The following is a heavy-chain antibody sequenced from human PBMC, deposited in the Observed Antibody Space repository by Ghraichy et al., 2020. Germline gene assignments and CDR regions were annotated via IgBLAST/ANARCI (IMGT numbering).Heavy chain of an antibody. Sequence: SETLSLTCAVSGGSISSGGYSWSWIRQPPGKGLEWIGYIYHSGSTYYNPSLKSRVTISVDRSKNQFSLKLSSVTAADTAVYYCARYGFLEPFYYYGMDVWGQGTTVTVSS. V-gene: IGHV4-30-2*01. D-gene: IGHD3-3*01. CDR3: ARYGFLEPFYYYGMDV. CDR2: IYHSGST. CDR1: GGSISSGGYS. J-gene: IGHJ6*02.